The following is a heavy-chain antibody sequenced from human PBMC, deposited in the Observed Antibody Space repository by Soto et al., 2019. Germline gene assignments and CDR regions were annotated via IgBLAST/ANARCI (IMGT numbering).Heavy chain of an antibody. CDR2: INHSGST. Sequence: SETLSLTCAVYGGSFSGYYWSWIRQPPGKGLEWIGEINHSGSTNYNPSLKSRVTISVDTSKNQFSLKLSSVTAADTAVYYCARGAVASMTTVTTCFDYWGQGTLVTVSS. J-gene: IGHJ4*02. CDR1: GGSFSGYY. CDR3: ARGAVASMTTVTTCFDY. V-gene: IGHV4-34*01. D-gene: IGHD4-17*01.